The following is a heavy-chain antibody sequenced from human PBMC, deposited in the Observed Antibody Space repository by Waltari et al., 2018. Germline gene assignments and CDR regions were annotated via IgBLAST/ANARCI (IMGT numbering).Heavy chain of an antibody. Sequence: QVQLQESGPGLVKPSETLSLTCTVPGGSISSYSWRWIRPPAGQGLEWIGRIYTSGSTNYNPSLKSRVTMSVDTSKNQFSLKLSSVTAADTAVYYCARESYSNYIGYYYYYMDVWGKGTTVTISS. J-gene: IGHJ6*03. CDR1: GGSISSYS. CDR3: ARESYSNYIGYYYYYMDV. V-gene: IGHV4-4*07. D-gene: IGHD4-4*01. CDR2: IYTSGST.